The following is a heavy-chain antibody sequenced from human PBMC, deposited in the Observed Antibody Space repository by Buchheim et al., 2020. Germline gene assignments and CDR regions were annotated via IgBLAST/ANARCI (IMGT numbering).Heavy chain of an antibody. CDR1: GGSISSSRYY. V-gene: IGHV4-39*01. CDR2: IYYSGST. CDR3: ARHPKPRLSYYYYGMDV. J-gene: IGHJ6*02. Sequence: QLQLQESGPGLVKPSETLSLTCTVSGGSISSSRYYWGWIRQPTGKGLEWIGSIYYSGSTYYNPSLKSRVTISVATSTNQFSLKLSSVTAADTAVYYCARHPKPRLSYYYYGMDVWGQGTT. D-gene: IGHD2/OR15-2a*01.